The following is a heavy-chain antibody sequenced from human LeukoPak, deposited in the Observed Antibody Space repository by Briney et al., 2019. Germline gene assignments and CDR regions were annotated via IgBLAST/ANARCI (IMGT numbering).Heavy chain of an antibody. CDR1: GGSFSGYY. D-gene: IGHD3-10*01. J-gene: IGHJ3*02. Sequence: SETLSLTCAVYGGSFSGYYWSWIRQPPGKGLEWIGEINHSGSTNYNPSLKSRVTILVDTSKNQFSLKLSSVTAADTAVYYCARRITMVRGGRIDIWGQGTMVTVSS. V-gene: IGHV4-34*01. CDR3: ARRITMVRGGRIDI. CDR2: INHSGST.